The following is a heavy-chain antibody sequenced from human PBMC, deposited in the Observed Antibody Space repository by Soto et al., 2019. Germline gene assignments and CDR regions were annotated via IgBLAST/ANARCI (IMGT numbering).Heavy chain of an antibody. CDR3: ARAKAPLYSSSWYWFDP. V-gene: IGHV4-59*08. Sequence: QVQLQGSGPGLVKPSETLPLTCTVPGGSISSYYWSWIRQPPGKGLEWIGYIYYRGSTNYNPSLKSRVTMSLDTSKNHFSLKLSSVTAADTAVYYCARAKAPLYSSSWYWFDPWGQGTLFNVSS. J-gene: IGHJ5*02. CDR2: IYYRGST. D-gene: IGHD6-13*01. CDR1: GGSISSYY.